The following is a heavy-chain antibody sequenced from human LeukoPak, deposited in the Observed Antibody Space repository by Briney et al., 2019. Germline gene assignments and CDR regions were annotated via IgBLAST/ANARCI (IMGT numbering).Heavy chain of an antibody. J-gene: IGHJ4*02. CDR1: GGTFSSYA. D-gene: IGHD4-17*01. CDR2: IIPIFGTA. Sequence: GASVKVSFKASGGTFSSYAISWVRQAPGQGLEWMGGIIPIFGTANYAQKFQGRVTITADESTSTAYMELSSLRSEDTAVYYCASAGGGDHLIDYWGQGTLVTVSS. V-gene: IGHV1-69*13. CDR3: ASAGGGDHLIDY.